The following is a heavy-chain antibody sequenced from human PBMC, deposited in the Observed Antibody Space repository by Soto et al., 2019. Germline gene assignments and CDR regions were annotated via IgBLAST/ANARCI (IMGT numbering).Heavy chain of an antibody. CDR2: ISGSGGST. Sequence: GSLRLSCAASGFTFSSYAMSWVRQAPGKGLEWVSAISGSGGSTYYADSVKGRFTISRDNSKNTLYLQLNSLRAEDTAVYYCAKYHSLGITMVRGVISPLPPDYWGQGTLVTVSS. D-gene: IGHD3-10*01. CDR3: AKYHSLGITMVRGVISPLPPDY. J-gene: IGHJ4*02. V-gene: IGHV3-23*01. CDR1: GFTFSSYA.